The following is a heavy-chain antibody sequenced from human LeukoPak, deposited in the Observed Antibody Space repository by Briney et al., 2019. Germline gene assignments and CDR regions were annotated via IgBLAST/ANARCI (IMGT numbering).Heavy chain of an antibody. CDR2: INHSGST. V-gene: IGHV4-34*01. Sequence: SQTLSLTCAVYGGSFSGYYWSWIRQPPGKGLEWIGEINHSGSTNYNPSLKSRVTISVDTSKNQFSLKLSSVTAADTAVYYCARGTRHPSHWGQGTLVTVSS. CDR3: ARGTRHPSH. CDR1: GGSFSGYY. D-gene: IGHD6-6*01. J-gene: IGHJ4*02.